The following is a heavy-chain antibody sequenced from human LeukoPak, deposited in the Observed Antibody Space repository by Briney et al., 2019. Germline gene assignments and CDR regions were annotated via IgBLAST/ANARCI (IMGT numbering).Heavy chain of an antibody. Sequence: PSETLSLTCAVYGGSFSGYCWSWIRQPPGKGLEWIGEINHSGSTNYHPSLKSRVTISVDTSKNQFSLKLSSVTAADTAVYYCARKDYGDPYYYYGMDVWGQGTTVTVSS. D-gene: IGHD2-21*02. CDR3: ARKDYGDPYYYYGMDV. CDR1: GGSFSGYC. CDR2: INHSGST. V-gene: IGHV4-34*01. J-gene: IGHJ6*02.